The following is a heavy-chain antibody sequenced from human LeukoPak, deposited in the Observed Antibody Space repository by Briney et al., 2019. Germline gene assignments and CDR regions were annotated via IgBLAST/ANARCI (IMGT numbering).Heavy chain of an antibody. Sequence: SETLSLTCTVSGGSISSYYWSWIRQPPGKGLEWIGYIYYSGSTNYNPSLKSRVTISVDTSKNQFSLKLSSVTAADTAFYYCSRYDSDTGDFDPWGQGTLVTISS. J-gene: IGHJ5*02. CDR3: SRYDSDTGDFDP. CDR1: GGSISSYY. D-gene: IGHD3-10*01. CDR2: IYYSGST. V-gene: IGHV4-59*12.